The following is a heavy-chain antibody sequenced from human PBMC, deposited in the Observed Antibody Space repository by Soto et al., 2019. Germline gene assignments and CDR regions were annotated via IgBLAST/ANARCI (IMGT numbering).Heavy chain of an antibody. CDR1: GGSISSYY. V-gene: IGHV4-59*01. CDR3: ARTYCSGANCYPGGNWFDP. CDR2: TYYSGST. D-gene: IGHD2-15*01. Sequence: SETLSLTCTVSGGSISSYYWSWIRQPPGKGLEWIGYTYYSGSTNYNPSLKSRVTMSVDTSKNQFSLKLNSVTAADTAVYCCARTYCSGANCYPGGNWFDPWGQGTQVTVSS. J-gene: IGHJ5*02.